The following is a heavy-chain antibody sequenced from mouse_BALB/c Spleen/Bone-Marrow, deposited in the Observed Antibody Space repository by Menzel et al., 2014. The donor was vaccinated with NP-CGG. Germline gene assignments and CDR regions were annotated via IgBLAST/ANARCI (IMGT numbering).Heavy chain of an antibody. J-gene: IGHJ2*01. CDR1: GFAFSSYD. CDR3: AREVLRDYFDY. D-gene: IGHD1-1*01. V-gene: IGHV5-12-1*01. CDR2: ISSGGGST. Sequence: EVKLMESGGGLVKPGGSLKLSCAASGFAFSSYDMSWVRQTPEKRLEWVAYISSGGGSTYYPDTVKGRFTISRDNAKNTLYLQMSSLKSEDTAMYYCAREVLRDYFDYWGQSTTLTVSS.